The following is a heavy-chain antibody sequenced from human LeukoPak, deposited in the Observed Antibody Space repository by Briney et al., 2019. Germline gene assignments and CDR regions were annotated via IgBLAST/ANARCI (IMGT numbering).Heavy chain of an antibody. CDR2: MYSSGST. Sequence: PSETLSLTCTVSGGSINNYYWSWLRQRAGKGLEYIGRMYSSGSTDYNPSRKSRVTMSVDTSKNQFSLKVSSVTAADTAVYYCARGPQVSATGHFDYWGQGTLVTVSS. D-gene: IGHD6-13*01. V-gene: IGHV4-4*07. J-gene: IGHJ4*02. CDR3: ARGPQVSATGHFDY. CDR1: GGSINNYY.